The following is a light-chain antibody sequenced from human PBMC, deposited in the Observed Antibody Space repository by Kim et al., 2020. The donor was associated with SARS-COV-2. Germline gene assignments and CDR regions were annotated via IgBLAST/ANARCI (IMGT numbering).Light chain of an antibody. CDR2: GAS. J-gene: IGKJ2*01. V-gene: IGKV3-20*01. CDR1: QSVSSSY. CDR3: QQYGSSPNT. Sequence: LSPGERATLSCRASQSVSSSYLAWYQQKPGQAPRLLIYGASSRATGIPDRFSGSGSGIDFTLTISRLEPEDFAVYYCQQYGSSPNTFGQGTKLEI.